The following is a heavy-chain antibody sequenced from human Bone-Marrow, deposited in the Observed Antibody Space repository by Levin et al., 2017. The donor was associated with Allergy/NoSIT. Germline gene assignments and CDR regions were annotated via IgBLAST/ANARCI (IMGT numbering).Heavy chain of an antibody. CDR1: ADSFNRKW. D-gene: IGHD4/OR15-4a*01. CDR3: ARHDGARGTGFEFDI. J-gene: IGHJ4*02. Sequence: GESLKISCKGPADSFNRKWIGWLRQMSGKGLEWLGSIYPGDSDTTYNPSLQGHVTISADKATTTAYLQWARLKASDSGTYFCARHDGARGTGFEFDIWGQGTLVSVSS. CDR2: IYPGDSDT. V-gene: IGHV5-51*01.